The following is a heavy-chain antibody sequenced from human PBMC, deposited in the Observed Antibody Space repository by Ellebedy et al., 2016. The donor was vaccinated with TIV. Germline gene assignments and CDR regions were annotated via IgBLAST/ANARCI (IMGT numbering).Heavy chain of an antibody. CDR2: IYYSGST. Sequence: MPSETLSLTCTVSGGSISSYYWTWIRQPPGKGLEWLGYIYYSGSTYYNPSPKSRVTISVDTSKNQFSLKVSSVTAADTAVYYCARDSRARGSFDYWGQGTLVTVSS. V-gene: IGHV4-59*01. CDR3: ARDSRARGSFDY. J-gene: IGHJ4*02. D-gene: IGHD6-13*01. CDR1: GGSISSYY.